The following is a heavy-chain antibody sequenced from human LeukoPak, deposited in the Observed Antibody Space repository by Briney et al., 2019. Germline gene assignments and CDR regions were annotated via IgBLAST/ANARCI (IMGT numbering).Heavy chain of an antibody. J-gene: IGHJ4*02. Sequence: TGGSLRLSCAASGFTVSSNYMSWVRQAPGKGLEWVSAISGSGGSTYYADSVKGRFTISRDNSKNTLYLQMNSLRADDTAVYYCAKKVSPEGSSSWYQGSDYWGQGTLVTVSS. CDR3: AKKVSPEGSSSWYQGSDY. CDR1: GFTVSSNY. CDR2: ISGSGGST. V-gene: IGHV3-23*01. D-gene: IGHD6-13*01.